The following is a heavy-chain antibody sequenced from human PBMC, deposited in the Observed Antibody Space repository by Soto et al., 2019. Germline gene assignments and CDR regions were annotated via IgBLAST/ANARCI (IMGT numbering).Heavy chain of an antibody. D-gene: IGHD3-22*01. Sequence: GGSLRLSCAASGFTFSDYYMSWIRQAPGKGLEWVSYISSSSSYTNYADSVKGRFTISRDNAKNSLYLQMNSLRAEDTAVYYCARAGPTYYYDSSGYYYDYWGQGTLVTVSS. CDR2: ISSSSSYT. CDR3: ARAGPTYYYDSSGYYYDY. CDR1: GFTFSDYY. J-gene: IGHJ4*02. V-gene: IGHV3-11*05.